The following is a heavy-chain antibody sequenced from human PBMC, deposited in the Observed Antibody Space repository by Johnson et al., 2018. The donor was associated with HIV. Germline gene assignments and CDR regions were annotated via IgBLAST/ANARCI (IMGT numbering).Heavy chain of an antibody. J-gene: IGHJ3*02. CDR1: GFKFEDYA. CDR2: ISWNSDNK. V-gene: IGHV3-9*01. CDR3: ARCRDGSFYGPDDALDI. D-gene: IGHD1-14*01. Sequence: VQLVESGGGLGQSGRSLRLSCAASGFKFEDYAMHWVRQVPGKGLEWVSGISWNSDNKGHADSVKGRFTISRDNAKNSLYLQMNRLRAEDTALYYCARCRDGSFYGPDDALDIWGQGTMVAVS.